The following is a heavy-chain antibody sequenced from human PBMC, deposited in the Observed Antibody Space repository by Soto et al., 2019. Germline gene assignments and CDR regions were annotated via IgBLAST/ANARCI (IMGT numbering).Heavy chain of an antibody. V-gene: IGHV1-24*01. Sequence: ASVKVSCKVSGYTLTELSMHWVRQAPGKGLEWMGGFDPEDGETIYAQKFQGRVTMTEDTSTDTAYMELSSLRSEDTAVYYCATARGYYGSGSYYNYYYHYMDVWGKGTTVTVSS. D-gene: IGHD3-10*01. CDR1: GYTLTELS. J-gene: IGHJ6*03. CDR3: ATARGYYGSGSYYNYYYHYMDV. CDR2: FDPEDGET.